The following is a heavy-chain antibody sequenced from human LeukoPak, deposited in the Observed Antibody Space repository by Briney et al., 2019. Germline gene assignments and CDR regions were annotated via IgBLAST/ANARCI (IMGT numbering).Heavy chain of an antibody. CDR3: ARGDVVVPAATGSDAFDI. D-gene: IGHD2-2*01. V-gene: IGHV1-69*13. Sequence: ASVKVSCKASGGTFSSYAISWVRQAPGQGLEWMGGIIPIFGTANYAQKFQGRVTITADESTSTAYMELSSLRSEDTAVYYCARGDVVVPAATGSDAFDIWGQGTMVTVSS. J-gene: IGHJ3*02. CDR2: IIPIFGTA. CDR1: GGTFSSYA.